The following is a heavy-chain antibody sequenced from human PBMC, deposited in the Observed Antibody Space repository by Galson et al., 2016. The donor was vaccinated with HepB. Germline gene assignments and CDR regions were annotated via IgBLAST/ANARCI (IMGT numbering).Heavy chain of an antibody. Sequence: SLRLSCAASGFTFSDYYMSWIRQAPGKGLEWVSYISSSSSYTNYADSVKGRFTISRDNAKNSLYLQMNSLRAEGTAVYYYARDGETVGRLFTPDYWGQGTLVTVSS. CDR1: GFTFSDYY. CDR2: ISSSSSYT. J-gene: IGHJ4*02. D-gene: IGHD7-27*01. CDR3: ARDGETVGRLFTPDY. V-gene: IGHV3-11*05.